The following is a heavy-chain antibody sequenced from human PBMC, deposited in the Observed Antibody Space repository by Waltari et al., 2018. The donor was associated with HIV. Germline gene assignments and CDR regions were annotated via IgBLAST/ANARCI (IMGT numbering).Heavy chain of an antibody. V-gene: IGHV3-9*01. J-gene: IGHJ6*02. CDR3: AKGPDYGGYSYYSYGLDV. D-gene: IGHD4-17*01. CDR2: ISSHSCAL. Sequence: EVQLVESGGGLVQSGRSLRLSCVASGFTFHEHAMPWVRQAPGKGREWVSGISSHSCALAYVDSVKGRFTISRDNANKSLYLQMNSLRPEDTALYFCAKGPDYGGYSYYSYGLDVWGPGTTVTVS. CDR1: GFTFHEHA.